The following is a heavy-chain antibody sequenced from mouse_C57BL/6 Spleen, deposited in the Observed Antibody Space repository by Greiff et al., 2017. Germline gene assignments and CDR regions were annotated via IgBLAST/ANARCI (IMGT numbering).Heavy chain of an antibody. Sequence: VQLKQSGPELVKPGASVKMSCKASGYTFTDYNMHWVKQSHGKSLEWIGYINPNNGGTSYNQKFKGKATLTVNKSSSTAYMELRSLTSEDSAVYDCARTMGYDYDDGFAYWGQGTLVTVSA. D-gene: IGHD2-4*01. CDR1: GYTFTDYN. CDR2: INPNNGGT. CDR3: ARTMGYDYDDGFAY. J-gene: IGHJ3*01. V-gene: IGHV1-22*01.